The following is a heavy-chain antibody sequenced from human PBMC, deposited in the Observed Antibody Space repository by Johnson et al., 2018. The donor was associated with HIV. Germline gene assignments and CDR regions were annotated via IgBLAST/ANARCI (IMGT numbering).Heavy chain of an antibody. D-gene: IGHD7-27*01. V-gene: IGHV3-9*01. CDR3: ARDKANWGPSRDVGAFDI. Sequence: VQLVESGGGLVQPGRSLRLSCAASGFTFDDYAMHWVRQAPGKGLEWVSAISWNSGSIGYADSVKGRFTISRDNSKNTLYLQMNSLRAEDTAVYYCARDKANWGPSRDVGAFDIWGQGTMVTVSS. J-gene: IGHJ3*02. CDR1: GFTFDDYA. CDR2: ISWNSGSI.